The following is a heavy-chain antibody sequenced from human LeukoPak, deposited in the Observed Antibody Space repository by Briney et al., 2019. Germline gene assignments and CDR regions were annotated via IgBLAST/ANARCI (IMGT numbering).Heavy chain of an antibody. CDR1: GFTFSDSW. Sequence: PGGSLRLSCAASGFTFSDSWMSWVRQAPGKGLEWVANIKQDGSDRYYVDSVKGRFTISRDNAKNSLYLQMNSLRVDDTAVYYCATYINWVAGDVWGQGTTVTVSS. D-gene: IGHD1-1*01. V-gene: IGHV3-7*01. CDR2: IKQDGSDR. CDR3: ATYINWVAGDV. J-gene: IGHJ6*02.